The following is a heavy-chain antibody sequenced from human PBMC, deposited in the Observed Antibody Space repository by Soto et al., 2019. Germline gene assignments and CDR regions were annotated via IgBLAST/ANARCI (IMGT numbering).Heavy chain of an antibody. CDR2: IKQDGSEN. D-gene: IGHD6-19*01. Sequence: DVRLVESRGGLVQPGGSLRLSCAASSFTFSSYWLSWVRQAPGKGLEWVASIKQDGSENYYVDSVKGRFTISRDNAKNSLYLQMSSLRADDTAVYYCARDGPFISVAAPAFQYAMDVWGQGTTVTVS. CDR1: SFTFSSYW. CDR3: ARDGPFISVAAPAFQYAMDV. J-gene: IGHJ6*02. V-gene: IGHV3-7*03.